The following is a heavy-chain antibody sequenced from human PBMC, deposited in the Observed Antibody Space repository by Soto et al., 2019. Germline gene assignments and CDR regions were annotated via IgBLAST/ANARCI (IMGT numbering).Heavy chain of an antibody. CDR3: ARGREDTAMVYFDY. J-gene: IGHJ4*02. V-gene: IGHV4-34*01. D-gene: IGHD5-18*01. CDR1: GGSFSGYY. Sequence: SETLSLTCAVYGGSFSGYYWSWIRQPPGKGLEWIGEINHSGSTNYNPSLKSRVTISVDTSKNQFSLKLSSVTAADTAVYYCARGREDTAMVYFDYWGQGTLVTVSS. CDR2: INHSGST.